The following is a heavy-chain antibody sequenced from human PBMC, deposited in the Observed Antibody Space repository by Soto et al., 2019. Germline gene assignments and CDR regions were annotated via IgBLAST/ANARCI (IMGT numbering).Heavy chain of an antibody. Sequence: GGSLRLSCAASGFTFSSYWMNWVRQAPGKGLEWVANIKQDGSERYYVDSVKGRFTISRDNAKNSLYLQMNSLRAEDTAVYYCARDGGYAYGSGNFYSDYWGQGTLVTVSS. CDR2: IKQDGSER. D-gene: IGHD3-10*01. CDR1: GFTFSSYW. J-gene: IGHJ4*02. CDR3: ARDGGYAYGSGNFYSDY. V-gene: IGHV3-7*01.